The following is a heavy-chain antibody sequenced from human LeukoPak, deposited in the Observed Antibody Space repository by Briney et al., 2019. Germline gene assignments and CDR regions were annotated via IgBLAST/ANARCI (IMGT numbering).Heavy chain of an antibody. J-gene: IGHJ4*02. CDR2: IYYSGST. V-gene: IGHV4-61*01. D-gene: IGHD3-22*01. Sequence: SETLSLTCTVSGGSVSSGIYYWSWIRRPPGKGLEWIGYIYYSGSTNYNPSLKSRVTISVDTSKNQFSLKLSSVTAADTAVYYCAREAPTSRYDSSGPDYWGQGTLVTVSS. CDR3: AREAPTSRYDSSGPDY. CDR1: GGSVSSGIYY.